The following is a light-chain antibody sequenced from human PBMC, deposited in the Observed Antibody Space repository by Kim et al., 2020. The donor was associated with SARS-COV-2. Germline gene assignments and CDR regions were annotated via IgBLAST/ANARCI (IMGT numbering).Light chain of an antibody. CDR1: QSISSY. CDR3: QQSYSTPFT. Sequence: DIQMTQSPSSLSASVGDRVTITCRASQSISSYLNWYQQKPGKAPKLLIYAASSLQSGVPSRFSGSGSGTDFTLTISSLQPEDFATYYCQQSYSTPFTFGGGTKVDFK. CDR2: AAS. V-gene: IGKV1-39*01. J-gene: IGKJ4*01.